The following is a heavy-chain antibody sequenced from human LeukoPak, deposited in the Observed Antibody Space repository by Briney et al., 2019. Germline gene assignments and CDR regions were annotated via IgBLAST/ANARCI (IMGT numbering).Heavy chain of an antibody. CDR1: GYTFTSYA. V-gene: IGHV1-3*01. Sequence: ASVKVSCKASGYTFTSYAMHWVRQAPGRRLEWMGWINAGNGNTKYSQKFQGRVTITRDTSASTAYMELSSLRSEDTAVYYCARDREEYSSSRWFDPWGQGTLVTVSS. D-gene: IGHD6-6*01. CDR2: INAGNGNT. J-gene: IGHJ5*02. CDR3: ARDREEYSSSRWFDP.